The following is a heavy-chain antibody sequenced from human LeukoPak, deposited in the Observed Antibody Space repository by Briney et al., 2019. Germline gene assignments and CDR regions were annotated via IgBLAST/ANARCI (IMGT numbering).Heavy chain of an antibody. Sequence: ASVTVSCKSSGYTFTSYYMHWVRQAPGQGLEWMGIINPSGSSTSYAQKFQGRVTMTRDTSTSTVYMELSSLSSDDTAVYYCARSLAAVTTGASYWGQGTLVTVSS. D-gene: IGHD4-17*01. CDR1: GYTFTSYY. V-gene: IGHV1-46*01. CDR3: ARSLAAVTTGASY. J-gene: IGHJ4*02. CDR2: INPSGSST.